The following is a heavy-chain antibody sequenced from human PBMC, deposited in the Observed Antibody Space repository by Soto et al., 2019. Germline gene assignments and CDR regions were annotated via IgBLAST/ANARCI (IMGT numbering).Heavy chain of an antibody. J-gene: IGHJ6*02. CDR1: GFTFSSYS. V-gene: IGHV3-48*02. Sequence: GGSLRLSCAASGFTFSSYSMNWVRQAPGKGLEWVSYISSSSSTIYYADSVKGRFTISRDNAKNSLSLQMNSLRDEDTAVYYCARDLELGPAYSNSVYYYYGMDVWGQGTTVTVSS. CDR3: ARDLELGPAYSNSVYYYYGMDV. D-gene: IGHD4-4*01. CDR2: ISSSSSTI.